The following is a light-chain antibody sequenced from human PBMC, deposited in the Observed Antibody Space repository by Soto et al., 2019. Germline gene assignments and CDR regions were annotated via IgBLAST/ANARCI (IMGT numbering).Light chain of an antibody. CDR2: EDT. Sequence: QSALTQPASVSGSPGRSITISCTGTSSDVGSYNLVSWYQQHPGKAPKLMIYEDTKRPSGVSDRFSGSKSANTASLTISGLQAEDEADYYCCSYGGRSTYVFGTGTKLTVL. CDR1: SSDVGSYNL. V-gene: IGLV2-23*01. J-gene: IGLJ1*01. CDR3: CSYGGRSTYV.